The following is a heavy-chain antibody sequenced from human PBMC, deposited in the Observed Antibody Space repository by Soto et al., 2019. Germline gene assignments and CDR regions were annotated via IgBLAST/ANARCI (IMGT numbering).Heavy chain of an antibody. V-gene: IGHV4-31*03. Sequence: SETLSLTCTVSGGSISSGGYYWSWIRQHPGKGLEWIGYIYYSGSTYYNPSLKSRVTISVDTSRNQLSLKLSSVTAADTAVYYCARAEEEGSLRFLEWLLYLGAFDIWGQGTMVTVSS. D-gene: IGHD3-3*01. CDR1: GGSISSGGYY. J-gene: IGHJ3*02. CDR2: IYYSGST. CDR3: ARAEEEGSLRFLEWLLYLGAFDI.